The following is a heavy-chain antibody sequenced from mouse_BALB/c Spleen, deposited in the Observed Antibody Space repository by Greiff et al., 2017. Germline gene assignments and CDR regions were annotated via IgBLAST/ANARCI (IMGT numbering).Heavy chain of an antibody. CDR3: ARDDYDGAY. Sequence: EVKVVESGGGLVKPGGSLKLSCAASGFTFSDYYMYWVRQTPEKRLEWVATISDGGSYTYYPDSVKGRFTISRDNAKNNLYLQMSSLKSEDTAMYYCARDDYDGAYWGQGTLVTVSA. D-gene: IGHD2-4*01. CDR2: ISDGGSYT. CDR1: GFTFSDYY. V-gene: IGHV5-4*02. J-gene: IGHJ3*01.